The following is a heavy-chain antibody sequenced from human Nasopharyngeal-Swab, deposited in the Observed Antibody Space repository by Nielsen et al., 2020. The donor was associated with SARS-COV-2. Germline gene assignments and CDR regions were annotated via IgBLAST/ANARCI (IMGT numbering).Heavy chain of an antibody. Sequence: SETLSLTCTVSGGPISSSSYYWGWIRQPPGKGLECFGSIYYSGSTYYNPSLKSRVTISVDTSKNQFSLKLSSVTAADTAVYYCVGSSWYGDYYYYYGMDVWGQGTTVTVSS. V-gene: IGHV4-39*07. D-gene: IGHD6-13*01. CDR1: GGPISSSSYY. CDR2: IYYSGST. CDR3: VGSSWYGDYYYYYGMDV. J-gene: IGHJ6*02.